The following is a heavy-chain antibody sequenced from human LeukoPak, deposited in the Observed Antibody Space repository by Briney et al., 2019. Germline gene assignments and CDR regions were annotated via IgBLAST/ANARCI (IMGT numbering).Heavy chain of an antibody. CDR2: IYYSGGT. V-gene: IGHV4-59*08. CDR1: GGSISSYY. Sequence: PSETLSLTCTVSGGSISSYYWSWIRQPPGKGLEWIGYIYYSGGTNYNPSLKSRVTISVDTSKNQFSLKLSSVTAADTAVYYCARHHYGYHDAFDIWGQGTMVTVSS. D-gene: IGHD3-10*01. CDR3: ARHHYGYHDAFDI. J-gene: IGHJ3*02.